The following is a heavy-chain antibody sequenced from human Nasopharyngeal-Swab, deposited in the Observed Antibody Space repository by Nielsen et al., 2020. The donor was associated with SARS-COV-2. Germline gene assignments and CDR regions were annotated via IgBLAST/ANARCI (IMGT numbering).Heavy chain of an antibody. CDR3: ARRTDGYRTFDF. D-gene: IGHD5-24*01. J-gene: IGHJ4*02. V-gene: IGHV4-59*08. Sequence: GSLRLSCTVSGASIRTYYWSWIRQSPGKGLEWIGYIYHTGSTHYNPSLKSRVSISIDTSKNQFSLNLTSVTAADTAVYYCARRTDGYRTFDFWGQGALVAVS. CDR2: IYHTGST. CDR1: GASIRTYY.